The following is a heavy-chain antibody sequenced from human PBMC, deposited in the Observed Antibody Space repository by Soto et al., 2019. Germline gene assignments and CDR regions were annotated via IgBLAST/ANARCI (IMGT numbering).Heavy chain of an antibody. Sequence: QVQLVESGGGVVQPGRSLRLSCAASGFTFSSYGMHWVRQAPGKGLEWVAVISYDGSNKYYADSVKGRFTISRDNSKNTLYLQMNSLRAEDTAVYYCAKDLLLTNYDILTGYYTAEYFQHWGQGTLVTVSS. V-gene: IGHV3-30*18. J-gene: IGHJ1*01. CDR1: GFTFSSYG. CDR3: AKDLLLTNYDILTGYYTAEYFQH. D-gene: IGHD3-9*01. CDR2: ISYDGSNK.